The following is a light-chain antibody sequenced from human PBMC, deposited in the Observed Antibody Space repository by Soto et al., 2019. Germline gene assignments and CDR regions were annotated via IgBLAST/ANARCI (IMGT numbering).Light chain of an antibody. V-gene: IGKV1-5*01. Sequence: DIQMTQSPSTLSSSVGDIFTITCRASQSISSWLAWYQQKPGKAPKLLIYAASNLQSGVPSRFSGRGSGTDFTLTISSLEPEDFAVYYCQQRSNWPPTFGQGTRLEIK. CDR3: QQRSNWPPT. CDR2: AAS. CDR1: QSISSW. J-gene: IGKJ5*01.